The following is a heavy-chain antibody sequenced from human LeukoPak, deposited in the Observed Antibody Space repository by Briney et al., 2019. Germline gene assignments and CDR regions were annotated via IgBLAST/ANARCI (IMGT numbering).Heavy chain of an antibody. V-gene: IGHV3-9*01. D-gene: IGHD6-19*01. Sequence: PGGSLRLSCAASGFTFDDYAMHWVRQAPGKGLEWVSGISWNSGSIGYADSVKGRFTISRDNAKNSLYLQMNSLRAEDTAVYYCAGGRKRGSGWYVDYWGQGTLVTVSS. CDR1: GFTFDDYA. J-gene: IGHJ4*02. CDR2: ISWNSGSI. CDR3: AGGRKRGSGWYVDY.